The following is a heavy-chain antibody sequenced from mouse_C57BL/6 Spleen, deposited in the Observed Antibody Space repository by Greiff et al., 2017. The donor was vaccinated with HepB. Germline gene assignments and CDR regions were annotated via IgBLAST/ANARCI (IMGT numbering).Heavy chain of an antibody. CDR2: INPGSGGT. D-gene: IGHD2-10*02. Sequence: QVQLQQSGAELVRPGTSVKVSCKASGYAFTNYLIEWVKQRPGQGLEWIGVINPGSGGTNYNEKFKGKATLTADKSSSTAYMQLSSLTSEDSAVYFCATGYGEWFAYWGQGTLVTVSA. CDR1: GYAFTNYL. J-gene: IGHJ3*01. V-gene: IGHV1-54*01. CDR3: ATGYGEWFAY.